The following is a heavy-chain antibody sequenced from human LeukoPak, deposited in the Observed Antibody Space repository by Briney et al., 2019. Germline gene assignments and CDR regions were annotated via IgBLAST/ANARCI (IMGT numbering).Heavy chain of an antibody. D-gene: IGHD4-11*01. CDR2: IIPIFGTA. Sequence: SVKVSCKASGYTFTSYGISWVRQAPGQGLEWMGGIIPIFGTANYAQKFQGRVTITTDESTSTAYMELSSLRSEDTAVYYCASSVKSSDYYYYMDVWGKGTTVTVSS. V-gene: IGHV1-69*05. CDR3: ASSVKSSDYYYYMDV. J-gene: IGHJ6*03. CDR1: GYTFTSYG.